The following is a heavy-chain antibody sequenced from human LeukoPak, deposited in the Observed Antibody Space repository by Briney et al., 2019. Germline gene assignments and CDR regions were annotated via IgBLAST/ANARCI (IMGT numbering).Heavy chain of an antibody. J-gene: IGHJ6*03. CDR3: ARGRGYSGYDIDYYYYYMDV. V-gene: IGHV4-39*07. Sequence: PSETLSLTCTVSGGSISSGNYYWSWIRQPPGKGLEWIGEINHSGSINYNPSLKSRVTISVDTSKNQFSLKLSSVTAADTAVYYCARGRGYSGYDIDYYYYYMDVWGKGTTVTVSS. D-gene: IGHD5-12*01. CDR1: GGSISSGNYY. CDR2: INHSGSI.